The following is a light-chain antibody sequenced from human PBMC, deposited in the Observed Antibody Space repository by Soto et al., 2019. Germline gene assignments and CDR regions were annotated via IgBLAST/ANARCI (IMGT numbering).Light chain of an antibody. CDR2: SHN. CDR1: SSNIGSNA. J-gene: IGLJ3*02. V-gene: IGLV1-44*01. CDR3: AAWDDSLNGRV. Sequence: QSVLTQPPSASGTPGQRVTISCSGSSSNIGSNAVNWYQQVPGTAPKLLIYSHNQRPSGVPDRFSGSRSGTSAYLAISGLQSEDEADYYCAAWDDSLNGRVFGGGTKLTVL.